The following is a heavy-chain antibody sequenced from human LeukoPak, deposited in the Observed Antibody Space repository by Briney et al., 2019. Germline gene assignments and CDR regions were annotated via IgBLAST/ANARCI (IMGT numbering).Heavy chain of an antibody. J-gene: IGHJ4*02. CDR3: ARDSGAYYDILTGYPEDY. Sequence: ASVKVSCKASGYTFTGYYMHWVRQAPGQGLEWMGIINPSGGSTSYAQKFQGRVTMTRDMSTSTVYMELSSLRSEDTAVYYCARDSGAYYDILTGYPEDYWGQGTLVTVSS. CDR1: GYTFTGYY. D-gene: IGHD3-9*01. V-gene: IGHV1-46*01. CDR2: INPSGGST.